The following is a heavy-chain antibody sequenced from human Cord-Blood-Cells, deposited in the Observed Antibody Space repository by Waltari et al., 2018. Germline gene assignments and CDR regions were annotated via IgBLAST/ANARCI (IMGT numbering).Heavy chain of an antibody. CDR3: ARVVRTDSSSNWFDP. D-gene: IGHD6-13*01. V-gene: IGHV4-34*01. CDR1: GGSFSGYY. Sequence: QVQLQQWGAGLFKPSETLSLTCAVYGGSFSGYYCSWIRQPPGKGLELIGEINHSGSTNYNPSLKSRVTISVDTSKNQFSLKLSSVTAADTAVYYCARVVRTDSSSNWFDPWGQGTLVTVSS. J-gene: IGHJ5*02. CDR2: INHSGST.